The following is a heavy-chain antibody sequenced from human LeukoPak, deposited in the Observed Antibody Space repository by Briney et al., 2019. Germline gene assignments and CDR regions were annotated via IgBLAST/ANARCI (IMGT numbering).Heavy chain of an antibody. D-gene: IGHD3-10*01. V-gene: IGHV4-30-2*01. CDR1: SGSLSGYY. Sequence: SETLSLTCNVSSGSLSGYYWSWIRQPPGKGQEWIGYIYHSGSTYYNPSLKSRVTISVDRSKNQFSLKLSSVTAADTAVYYCARDLRPGSAFDIWGQGTMVTVSS. J-gene: IGHJ3*02. CDR2: IYHSGST. CDR3: ARDLRPGSAFDI.